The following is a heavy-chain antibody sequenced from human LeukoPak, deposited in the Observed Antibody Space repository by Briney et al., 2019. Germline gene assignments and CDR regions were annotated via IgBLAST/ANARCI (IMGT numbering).Heavy chain of an antibody. CDR2: INHSGST. J-gene: IGHJ5*01. CDR1: GGSFSGYY. V-gene: IGHV4-34*01. CDR3: ARVYLAGAYNWFDS. D-gene: IGHD6-19*01. Sequence: KSSETLSLTCAVYGGSFSGYYWSWIRQPPGKGLEWIGEINHSGSTNYNPSLKSRVTISVDTSKNQFSLKLSSVTAADTAVYYCARVYLAGAYNWFDSWGQGTLVTVSS.